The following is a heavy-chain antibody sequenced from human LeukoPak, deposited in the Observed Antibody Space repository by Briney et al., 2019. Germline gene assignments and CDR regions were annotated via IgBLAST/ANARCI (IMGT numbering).Heavy chain of an antibody. D-gene: IGHD6-19*01. CDR3: ARDLKRGYSSGRYSWGTGSSNDY. V-gene: IGHV1-18*04. CDR1: GYTFTGYY. CDR2: ISGYNGNT. J-gene: IGHJ4*02. Sequence: ASVKVSCKASGYTFTGYYMHWVRPAPGQGLEWMGWISGYNGNTNYAQKLQGRVTMTTDTSTSTAYMELRSLRSDDTAVYYCARDLKRGYSSGRYSWGTGSSNDYWGQGTLVTVSS.